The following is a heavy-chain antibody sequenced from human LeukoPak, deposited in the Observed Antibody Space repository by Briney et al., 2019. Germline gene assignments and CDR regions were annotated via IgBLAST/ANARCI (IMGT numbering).Heavy chain of an antibody. CDR2: VIPIFGTA. CDR1: GGTFSSYA. CDR3: ARTITGISTEFDY. J-gene: IGHJ4*02. D-gene: IGHD1-20*01. V-gene: IGHV1-69*05. Sequence: SVKVSCKASGGTFSSYAISWVRQAPGQGLEWMGRVIPIFGTANYAQKFQGRVTMTTDTSTSTAYMELRSLRSDDTAVYYCARTITGISTEFDYWGQGTLVTVSS.